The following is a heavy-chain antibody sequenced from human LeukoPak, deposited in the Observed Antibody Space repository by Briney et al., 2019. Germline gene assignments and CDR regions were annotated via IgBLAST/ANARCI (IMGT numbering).Heavy chain of an antibody. J-gene: IGHJ5*02. CDR1: GGTFSSYA. CDR3: ARQIAVAPRLRRGWFDP. CDR2: IIPIFGTA. V-gene: IGHV1-69*05. Sequence: SVKVSCKASGGTFSSYAISWVRQAPGQGLEWKGGIIPIFGTANYAQKFQGRVTITTDESTSTAYMELSSLRSEDTAVYYCARQIAVAPRLRRGWFDPWGQGTLVTVSS. D-gene: IGHD6-19*01.